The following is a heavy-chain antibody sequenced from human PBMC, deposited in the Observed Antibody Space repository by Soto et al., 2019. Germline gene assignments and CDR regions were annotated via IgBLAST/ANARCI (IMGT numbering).Heavy chain of an antibody. CDR3: ARAGSSTSWLGLLGTGAHGVEIDY. D-gene: IGHD6-13*01. Sequence: QIQLVQSGTEVKKPGATVRVSCKASGYTFISYGISWVRQAPGQGLEWMGWISTYNVNTNYAQKFQGRVTMVTDTSTSTAHMELRSLRPDDTAVYYCARAGSSTSWLGLLGTGAHGVEIDYWGQGTQVTVSS. V-gene: IGHV1-18*01. CDR2: ISTYNVNT. CDR1: GYTFISYG. J-gene: IGHJ4*02.